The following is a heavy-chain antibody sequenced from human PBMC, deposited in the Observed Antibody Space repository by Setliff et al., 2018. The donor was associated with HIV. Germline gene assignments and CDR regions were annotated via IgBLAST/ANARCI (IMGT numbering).Heavy chain of an antibody. Sequence: ASVKVSCKAYGGTFSNYGISWVRQAPGQGLEWMGGIIPIFGTANYAQKFQGRVTITADASTSTAYMELSSLSSEDTAVYYCARDHCSSSGCYEYSYYGMDVWGQGTTVTVSS. D-gene: IGHD2-2*01. V-gene: IGHV1-69*13. CDR1: GGTFSNYG. J-gene: IGHJ6*02. CDR3: ARDHCSSSGCYEYSYYGMDV. CDR2: IIPIFGTA.